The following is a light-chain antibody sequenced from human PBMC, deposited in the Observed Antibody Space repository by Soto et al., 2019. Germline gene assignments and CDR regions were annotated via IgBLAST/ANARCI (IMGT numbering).Light chain of an antibody. CDR3: QQYDNWPIT. CDR2: GAS. J-gene: IGKJ5*01. V-gene: IGKV3-20*01. Sequence: EIVLTQSPGTLSLSPGERATLSCRASQSVSSTYLAWCQQKPGQAPRLLIYGASTRAAGIPDRFSGTGSGTDFTLTISSLRSEDFAVYYCQQYDNWPITFGQGTRLEI. CDR1: QSVSSTY.